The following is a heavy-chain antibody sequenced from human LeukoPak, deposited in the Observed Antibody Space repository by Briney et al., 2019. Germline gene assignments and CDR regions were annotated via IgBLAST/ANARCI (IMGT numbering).Heavy chain of an antibody. D-gene: IGHD3-16*01. CDR3: ARRFGDGSFDY. CDR2: INHSGST. J-gene: IGHJ4*02. CDR1: GGSFSGYY. V-gene: IGHV4-34*01. Sequence: SETLSLTCAVYGGSFSGYYWSWIRQPPGKGLEWIGEINHSGSTSYNPSLKSRVTISVDTSKNQFSLKLSSVTAADTAVYYCARRFGDGSFDYWGQGTLVTVSS.